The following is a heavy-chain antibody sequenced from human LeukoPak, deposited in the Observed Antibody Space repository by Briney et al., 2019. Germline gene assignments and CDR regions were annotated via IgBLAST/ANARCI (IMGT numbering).Heavy chain of an antibody. J-gene: IGHJ2*01. D-gene: IGHD3-22*01. V-gene: IGHV5-51*01. CDR3: ARRDYYDSSGPRYFDL. Sequence: GESLKISCKASGYSFSSYWVAWVRQMPGKGLEWMGIIYPSDSDTRYSPSFQGQVTISADKYISTAYLQWSSLKASDTAMYYCARRDYYDSSGPRYFDLWGRGTLVTVSS. CDR1: GYSFSSYW. CDR2: IYPSDSDT.